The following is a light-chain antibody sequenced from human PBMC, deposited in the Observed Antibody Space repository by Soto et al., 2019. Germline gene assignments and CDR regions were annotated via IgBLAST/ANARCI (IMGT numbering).Light chain of an antibody. CDR2: DAS. CDR1: QSVSSN. J-gene: IGKJ4*01. V-gene: IGKV3-15*01. Sequence: EIVMTQSPATLSVSPGERATLSCRASQSVSSNLAWYQQKPGQAPRLFIYDASTRATGIPARFSGSGSGTEYTLTISSLQSEDSAVYYCQQCSWHPFTVTFGGGTKVEIK. CDR3: QQCSWHPFTVT.